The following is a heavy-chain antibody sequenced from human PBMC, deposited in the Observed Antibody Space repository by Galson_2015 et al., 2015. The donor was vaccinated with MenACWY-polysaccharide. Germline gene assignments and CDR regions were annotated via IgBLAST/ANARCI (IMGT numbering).Heavy chain of an antibody. CDR3: AREEGGTTVRCMDV. CDR1: GFTFSSYD. V-gene: IGHV3-13*01. Sequence: SLRLSCAASGFTFSSYDMHWVRHAPGKGLEWVSAIGTAGGTYYPGSVKGRFTISRENAKNSLYLQMNSLRAGDTAVYYCAREEGGTTVRCMDVWGQGTTVTVSS. J-gene: IGHJ6*02. D-gene: IGHD1-7*01. CDR2: IGTAGGT.